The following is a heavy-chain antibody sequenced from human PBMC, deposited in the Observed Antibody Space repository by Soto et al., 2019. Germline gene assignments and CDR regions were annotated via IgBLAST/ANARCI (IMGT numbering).Heavy chain of an antibody. D-gene: IGHD3-3*01. CDR2: ISYDGSII. CDR3: ARPGRDLWSGRYYFDF. J-gene: IGHJ4*02. CDR1: GFAFSSYG. V-gene: IGHV3-30*03. Sequence: QVQLVESGGGVVQPGRSLRLSCAASGFAFSSYGMHWVRQAPGKGLEWVAVISYDGSIIYYADSVKGRFTISRDNSKNTLYIQMNSLRAEDTAVYYCARPGRDLWSGRYYFDFWGQGTLVTVSS.